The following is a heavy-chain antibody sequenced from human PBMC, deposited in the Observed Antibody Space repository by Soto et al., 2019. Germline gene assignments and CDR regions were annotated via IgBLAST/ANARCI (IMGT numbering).Heavy chain of an antibody. D-gene: IGHD3-9*01. CDR3: ASGILTGYYSWFDP. CDR2: IYYSGST. J-gene: IGHJ5*02. V-gene: IGHV4-59*01. Sequence: ASETLSLTCTVSGGSISSYYWSWIRQPPGKGLEWIGYIYYSGSTNYNPSLKSRVTISVDTSKNQFSLKLSSVTAADTAVYYCASGILTGYYSWFDPWGQGTLVTVSS. CDR1: GGSISSYY.